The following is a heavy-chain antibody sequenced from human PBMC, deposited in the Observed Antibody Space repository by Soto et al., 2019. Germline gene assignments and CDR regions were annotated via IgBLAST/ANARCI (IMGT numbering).Heavy chain of an antibody. CDR2: TYYRSKWYN. J-gene: IGHJ3*02. V-gene: IGHV6-1*01. CDR1: GESVASNSDA. D-gene: IGHD6-6*01. Sequence: SQIFSRTCGISGESVASNSDAWNWIRQSESRGSEWLGRTYYRSKWYNDYAVSVKSRITINPDTSKSQFSLQLNSVTPEDTAVYYCARPIAARRETHAYDIWGQRTMVSVSS. CDR3: ARPIAARRETHAYDI.